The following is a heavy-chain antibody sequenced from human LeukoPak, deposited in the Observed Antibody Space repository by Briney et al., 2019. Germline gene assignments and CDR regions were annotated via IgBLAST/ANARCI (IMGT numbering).Heavy chain of an antibody. Sequence: GSLRLSCAASGFTFTSYSMNWVRQAPGKGLEWVSTISGGGGSTYYADSVKGRFTISRDNSKNTLYLQMNSLRAEDTAVYYCARDRSIAVAGYFDYWGQGTLVTVSS. J-gene: IGHJ4*02. V-gene: IGHV3-23*01. CDR2: ISGGGGST. D-gene: IGHD6-19*01. CDR3: ARDRSIAVAGYFDY. CDR1: GFTFTSYS.